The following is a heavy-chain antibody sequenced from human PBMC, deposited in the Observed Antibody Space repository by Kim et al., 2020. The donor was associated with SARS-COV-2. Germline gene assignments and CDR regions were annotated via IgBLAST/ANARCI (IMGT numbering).Heavy chain of an antibody. Sequence: GGSLRLSCAASGFTFSNYAMHWVRQAPGKGLEWVAVISYDGINKYYADSVKGRFTISRDNSKNTLYLQMNSLRAEDTAVYYCARDDDGWESDSSNSNWYGAFDIWGQGTMVTVSS. CDR2: ISYDGINK. CDR3: ARDDDGWESDSSNSNWYGAFDI. V-gene: IGHV3-30-3*01. CDR1: GFTFSNYA. J-gene: IGHJ3*02. D-gene: IGHD2-2*01.